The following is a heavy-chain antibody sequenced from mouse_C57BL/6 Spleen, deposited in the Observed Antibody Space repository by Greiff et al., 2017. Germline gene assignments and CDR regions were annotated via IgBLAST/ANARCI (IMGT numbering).Heavy chain of an antibody. CDR2: IDPNSGGT. D-gene: IGHD1-1*01. Sequence: QVQLQQSGAELVKPGASVKLSCKASGYTFTSYWMHWVKQRPGRGFEWIGRIDPNSGGTKYNEKFKSKATLTVDKPSSTAYMQLSSLTSEDSAVYYCARSSITTVVATYWYFDVWGTGTTVTVSS. CDR3: ARSSITTVVATYWYFDV. V-gene: IGHV1-72*01. CDR1: GYTFTSYW. J-gene: IGHJ1*03.